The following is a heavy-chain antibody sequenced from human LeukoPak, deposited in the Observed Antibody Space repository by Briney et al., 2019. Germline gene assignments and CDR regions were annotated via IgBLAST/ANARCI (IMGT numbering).Heavy chain of an antibody. Sequence: GGSLRLSCAASGFTFYDYAMHWVRQAPGKGLEGVSLISGDGGSTYYADSVKGRFTISRDNSKNPLYLQMNSLRTEDTALYICAKESIVVVITYGMDVWGQGTTVTVS. CDR2: ISGDGGST. CDR3: AKESIVVVITYGMDV. CDR1: GFTFYDYA. J-gene: IGHJ6*02. V-gene: IGHV3-43*02. D-gene: IGHD3-22*01.